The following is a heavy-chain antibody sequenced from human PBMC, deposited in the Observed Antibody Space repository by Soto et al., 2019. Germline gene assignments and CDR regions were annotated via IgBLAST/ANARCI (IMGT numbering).Heavy chain of an antibody. CDR2: IWYDGSNK. CDR1: GFTFSSYG. J-gene: IGHJ6*02. D-gene: IGHD2-15*01. V-gene: IGHV3-33*01. Sequence: GGSLRLSCVASGFTFSSYGMHWVRQAPGKGLEWVAVIWYDGSNKYYADSVKGRFTISRDNSKNTLYLQMNSLRAEDTAVYYCASLGYCSGGSCYFGADYYGMDVWGQGTTVTVSS. CDR3: ASLGYCSGGSCYFGADYYGMDV.